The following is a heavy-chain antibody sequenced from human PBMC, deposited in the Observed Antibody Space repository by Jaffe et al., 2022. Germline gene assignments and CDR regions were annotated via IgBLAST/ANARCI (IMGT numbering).Heavy chain of an antibody. V-gene: IGHV3-11*01. J-gene: IGHJ5*02. CDR2: ISSSGSTI. CDR1: GFTFSDYY. CDR3: ARDRGYCSGGSCYPTPVNWFDP. D-gene: IGHD2-15*01. Sequence: QVQLVESGGGLVKPGGSLRLSCAASGFTFSDYYMSWIRQAPGKGLEWVSYISSSGSTIYYADSVKGRFTISRDNAKNSLYLQMNSLRAEDTAVYYCARDRGYCSGGSCYPTPVNWFDPWGQGTLVTVSS.